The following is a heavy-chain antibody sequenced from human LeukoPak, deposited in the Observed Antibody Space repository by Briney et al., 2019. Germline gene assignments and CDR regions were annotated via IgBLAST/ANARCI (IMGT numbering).Heavy chain of an antibody. V-gene: IGHV3-13*01. D-gene: IGHD4-17*01. J-gene: IGHJ6*02. CDR1: GFAFSSFD. Sequence: GGSLRLSCAASGFAFSSFDMHWVRQPTGKGLERVSGIGTAGDTYYSGSVKGRFTISRENVKNSLYLQMNSLRAEDTAVYYCARVRLYHGDLTTLHYYYYSMDVWGQGTTVTVSS. CDR3: ARVRLYHGDLTTLHYYYYSMDV. CDR2: IGTAGDT.